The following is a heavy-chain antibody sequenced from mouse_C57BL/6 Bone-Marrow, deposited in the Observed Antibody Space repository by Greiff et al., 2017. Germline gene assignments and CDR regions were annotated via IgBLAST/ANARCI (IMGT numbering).Heavy chain of an antibody. V-gene: IGHV2-2*01. Sequence: VQRVESGPGLVQPSQSLSITCTVSGFSLTSYGVHWVRQSPGKGLEWLGVIWSGGSTDYNAAFISRLSMSKDNSKSQFFFKMNSLQADDTAIYYCARNPYGSSYRIHYFDYWGQGTTLTVSS. CDR1: GFSLTSYG. D-gene: IGHD1-1*01. J-gene: IGHJ2*01. CDR2: IWSGGST. CDR3: ARNPYGSSYRIHYFDY.